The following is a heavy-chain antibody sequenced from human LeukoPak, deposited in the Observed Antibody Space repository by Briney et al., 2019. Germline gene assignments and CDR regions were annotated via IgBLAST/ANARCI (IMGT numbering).Heavy chain of an antibody. CDR3: AGFSASSLEKNWFDP. V-gene: IGHV5-51*01. Sequence: GESLKISCKASGYGFADFWIGWVRQMPGRGVEWMGIIYPDHSYTHYSPSFQGQVTMSVDKSISTAYLQWSSLKASDTGIYYCAGFSASSLEKNWFDPWGQGTLVTVPS. CDR1: GYGFADFW. CDR2: IYPDHSYT. J-gene: IGHJ5*02. D-gene: IGHD3-3*01.